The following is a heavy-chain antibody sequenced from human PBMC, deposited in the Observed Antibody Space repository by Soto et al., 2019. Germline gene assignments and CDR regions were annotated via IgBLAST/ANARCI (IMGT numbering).Heavy chain of an antibody. CDR1: GVSISSGDYY. Sequence: ASETLSLTCTVSGVSISSGDYYWSWIRQPPGKGLEWIGYIYYSGSTYYNPSLKSRVTISVDTSKNQFSLKLSSVTAADTAVYYCARAFDLQGMDVWGQGTTVTVSS. V-gene: IGHV4-30-4*01. CDR3: ARAFDLQGMDV. CDR2: IYYSGST. J-gene: IGHJ6*02.